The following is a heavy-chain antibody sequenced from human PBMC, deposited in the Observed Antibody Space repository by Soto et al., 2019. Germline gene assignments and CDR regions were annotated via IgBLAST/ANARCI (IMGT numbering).Heavy chain of an antibody. CDR3: ARDSSDYYYCYGMDV. D-gene: IGHD6-19*01. CDR2: ISSSSSYI. Sequence: EVQLVESGGGLVKPGGSLRLSCPASGFTFSSYSMNWVRQAPGKGLEWVSSISSSSSYIYYADSVKGRFTISRDNAKNSLYLQMNSLRAEETAVYYCARDSSDYYYCYGMDVWGQGTTVTVSS. CDR1: GFTFSSYS. J-gene: IGHJ6*02. V-gene: IGHV3-21*01.